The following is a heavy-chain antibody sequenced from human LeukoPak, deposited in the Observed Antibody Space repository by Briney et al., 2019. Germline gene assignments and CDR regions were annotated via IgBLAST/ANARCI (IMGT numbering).Heavy chain of an antibody. V-gene: IGHV3-48*03. CDR3: ARKVGYYYYYGMDV. CDR1: GFTFASYE. CDR2: IYASGSTI. J-gene: IGHJ6*04. Sequence: GGSLRLSCAASGFTFASYEMNWVRQAPGKGLECSAYIYASGSTIYYSDSVKGRFTISRDNAKNSLYLQMNSLSAEDTAVYYCARKVGYYYYYGMDVWGKGTTVTVSS. D-gene: IGHD1-26*01.